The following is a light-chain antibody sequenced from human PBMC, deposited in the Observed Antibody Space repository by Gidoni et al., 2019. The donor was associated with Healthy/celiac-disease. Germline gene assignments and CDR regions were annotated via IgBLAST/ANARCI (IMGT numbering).Light chain of an antibody. CDR1: QGISSY. J-gene: IGKJ2*01. CDR3: QQYYSYPYT. V-gene: IGKV1-8*01. Sequence: IRMTQSPSSFSASTGDRVPITCRASQGISSYLAWYQQKPGKAPKLLIYAASTLQSGVPSRFSGSGSGTDFTLTISCLQSEDFATYYCQQYYSYPYTFGQXTKLEIK. CDR2: AAS.